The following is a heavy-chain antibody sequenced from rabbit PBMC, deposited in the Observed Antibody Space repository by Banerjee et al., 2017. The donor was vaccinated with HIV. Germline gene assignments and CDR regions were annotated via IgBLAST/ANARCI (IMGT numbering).Heavy chain of an antibody. V-gene: IGHV1S40*01. Sequence: QSLEESGGDLVKPGASLTLTCTASGFSFSSSYYMCWVRQAPGKGLEWIACIYAGSSGSTYYASWAKGRFTISKTSSTTVTLQMTSLTAADTATYFCARYPDYTYGYAGYAYATEDYFNLWGPGTLVTVS. CDR2: IYAGSSGST. J-gene: IGHJ4*01. CDR1: GFSFSSSYY. CDR3: ARYPDYTYGYAGYAYATEDYFNL. D-gene: IGHD6-1*01.